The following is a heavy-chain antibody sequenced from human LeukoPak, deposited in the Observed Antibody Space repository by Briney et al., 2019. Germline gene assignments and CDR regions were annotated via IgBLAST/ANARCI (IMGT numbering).Heavy chain of an antibody. CDR3: ARHSSGWYYFDY. CDR1: GFTVSTNY. J-gene: IGHJ4*02. V-gene: IGHV3-53*01. CDR2: IYSGGST. D-gene: IGHD6-19*01. Sequence: GGSLRLSCAASGFTVSTNYMTWVRQAPGKGLEWVSAIYSGGSTYYADSVKGRFSISRDNSKNTLYLQMNSLRAKDTAVYYCARHSSGWYYFDYWGQGTLVTVSS.